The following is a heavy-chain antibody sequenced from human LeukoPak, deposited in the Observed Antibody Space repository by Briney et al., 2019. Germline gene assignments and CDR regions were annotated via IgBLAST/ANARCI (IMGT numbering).Heavy chain of an antibody. J-gene: IGHJ6*02. D-gene: IGHD2-15*01. CDR1: GYTFTGYY. CDR2: INPNSGGT. CDR3: AQAASYYYYYGMDV. V-gene: IGHV1-2*02. Sequence: ASVKVSCKASGYTFTGYYMHWVRQAPGQGLEWMGWINPNSGGTNYAQKFQGRVTMTRDTSISTAYMELSRLRSDDTAVYYCAQAASYYYYYGMDVWGQGTTVTVSS.